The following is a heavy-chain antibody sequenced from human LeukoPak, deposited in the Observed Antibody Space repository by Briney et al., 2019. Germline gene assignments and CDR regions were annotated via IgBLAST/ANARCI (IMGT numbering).Heavy chain of an antibody. D-gene: IGHD3-10*01. CDR1: GFTVSSNY. Sequence: GGSLRLSCAASGFTVSSNYMSWVRQAPGKGLEWVSVIYSGGSTYYADSVKGRFTISRDNSKNTLYLQMNSLRAEDTAVYYCARTTMVRGVIITFGFDYWGQGTLVTVSS. J-gene: IGHJ4*02. CDR3: ARTTMVRGVIITFGFDY. CDR2: IYSGGST. V-gene: IGHV3-66*01.